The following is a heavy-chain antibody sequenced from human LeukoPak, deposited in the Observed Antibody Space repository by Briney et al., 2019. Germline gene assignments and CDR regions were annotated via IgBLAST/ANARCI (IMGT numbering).Heavy chain of an antibody. CDR2: ISYDGSNK. CDR1: GFTFSSYA. Sequence: PGGSLRLSCAASGFTFSSYAMHWVRQAPGKGLEWVAVISYDGSNKYYADSVKGRFTISRDNSKNTLYLQMNSLRAEDTAVYYCARGSCREVPSCYLYDAFDIWGQGTMVTVSS. D-gene: IGHD2-2*01. CDR3: ARGSCREVPSCYLYDAFDI. V-gene: IGHV3-30-3*01. J-gene: IGHJ3*02.